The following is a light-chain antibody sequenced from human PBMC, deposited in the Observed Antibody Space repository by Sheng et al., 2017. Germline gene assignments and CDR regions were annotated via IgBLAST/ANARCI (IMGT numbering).Light chain of an antibody. J-gene: IGKJ1*01. CDR2: LHP. V-gene: IGKV3-11*01. CDR1: QNIRNY. CDR3: QQRTNWLWT. Sequence: EVVLTQSPATVALSPGERATLSCRASQNIRNYLACINRSLARLPGSSSMLHPTRPLASQQVSGSGXGTDFTLTISSLEPEDFAVYYCQQRTNWLWTFGQGTKVEVK.